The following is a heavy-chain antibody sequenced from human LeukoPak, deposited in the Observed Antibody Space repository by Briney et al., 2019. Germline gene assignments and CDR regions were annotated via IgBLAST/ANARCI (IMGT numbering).Heavy chain of an antibody. J-gene: IGHJ4*02. CDR2: ISAYNGNT. D-gene: IGHD3-22*01. CDR3: ARIRQYYYDSSGYHDY. CDR1: GYTFTSYG. V-gene: IGHV1-18*01. Sequence: ASVKVSCKASGYTFTSYGISWLRQAPGQGLEWMGWISAYNGNTNYAQKLQGRVTMTTDTSTSTAYMELRSLRSDDTAVYYCARIRQYYYDSSGYHDYWGQGTLVTVSS.